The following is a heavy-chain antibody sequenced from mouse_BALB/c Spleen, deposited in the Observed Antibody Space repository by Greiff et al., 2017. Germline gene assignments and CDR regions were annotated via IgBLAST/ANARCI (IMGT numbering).Heavy chain of an antibody. J-gene: IGHJ3*01. CDR1: GYSITSDYA. Sequence: VQLKQSGPGLVKPSQSLSLTCTVTGYSITSDYAWNWIRQFPGNKLEWMGYISYSGSTSYNPSLKSRISITRDTSKNQFFLQLNSVTTEDTATYYCATYGSLAWFAYWGQGTLVTVSA. CDR3: ATYGSLAWFAY. V-gene: IGHV3-2*02. D-gene: IGHD1-1*01. CDR2: ISYSGST.